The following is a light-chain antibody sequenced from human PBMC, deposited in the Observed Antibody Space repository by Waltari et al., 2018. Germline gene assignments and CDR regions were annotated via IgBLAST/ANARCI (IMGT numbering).Light chain of an antibody. CDR3: NSYSHSGTLVV. Sequence: QSALTQPASVSGSPGQSITISCTGTNSDVGGYNYVSWYQQHPGKVPKLRIYAVSNRPAGISNRFSGSKSGNTASLTISGLQAEDEADYYCNSYSHSGTLVVFGGGTKLTVL. V-gene: IGLV2-14*03. CDR2: AVS. CDR1: NSDVGGYNY. J-gene: IGLJ2*01.